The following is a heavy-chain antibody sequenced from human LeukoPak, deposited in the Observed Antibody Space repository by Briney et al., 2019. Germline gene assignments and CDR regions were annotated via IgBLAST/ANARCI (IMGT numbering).Heavy chain of an antibody. J-gene: IGHJ4*02. V-gene: IGHV4-59*08. CDR3: ARGEMATTDY. D-gene: IGHD5-24*01. CDR1: GGSISRYY. Sequence: SETLSLTCTVSGGSISRYYWSWIRQPAGKGLEWIGYIYYSGSTNYNPSLKRRVTISLDTSKKQFSLKLNSVTAADTAVYYCARGEMATTDYWGQGTLVTVSS. CDR2: IYYSGST.